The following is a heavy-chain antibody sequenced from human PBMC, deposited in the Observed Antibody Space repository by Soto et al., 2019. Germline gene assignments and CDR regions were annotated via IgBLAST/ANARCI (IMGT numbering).Heavy chain of an antibody. CDR2: ISGSGGSI. D-gene: IGHD1-1*01. CDR3: VKGYWKGDV. Sequence: EVQLLESGGDLVQPGGSLRLSGAASGFTFSTYAMNWVRQAPGNGLEWVSAISGSGGSIHYADSVKGRFTISRDNSKNTLYLQMNSLRDEDTAVYHCVKGYWKGDVWGQGTTVTVSS. V-gene: IGHV3-23*01. CDR1: GFTFSTYA. J-gene: IGHJ6*02.